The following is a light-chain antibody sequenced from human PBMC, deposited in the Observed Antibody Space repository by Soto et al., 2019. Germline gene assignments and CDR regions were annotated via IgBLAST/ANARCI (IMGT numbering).Light chain of an antibody. CDR2: GAS. CDR1: QTVSITY. V-gene: IGKV3-20*01. CDR3: QQYGSSPLIS. J-gene: IGKJ5*01. Sequence: VLTQSPGTLSLSPGESATLSCRASQTVSITYLTWYQQKPGQAPRLLIFGASKMATGIPDRFSGSGSGRDFTLTISGLEPEEFAVYYCQQYGSSPLISFGQGTRLEIK.